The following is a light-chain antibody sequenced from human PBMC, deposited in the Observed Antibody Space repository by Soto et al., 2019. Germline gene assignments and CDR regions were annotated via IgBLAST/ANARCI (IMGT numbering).Light chain of an antibody. V-gene: IGKV1-5*01. J-gene: IGKJ2*01. Sequence: DIQMTQSPSTLSASVGDRVTISCRASQSISTWLAWYQQKPGQAPKLLIYDASILQTGVPSRFGGSGSGTDFTLTISSLQPEDFATYYCQQYDSYSTFGQGTKLDIK. CDR1: QSISTW. CDR3: QQYDSYST. CDR2: DAS.